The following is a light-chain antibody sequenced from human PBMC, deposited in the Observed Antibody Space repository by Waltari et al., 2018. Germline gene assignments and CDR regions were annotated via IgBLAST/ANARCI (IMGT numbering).Light chain of an antibody. CDR3: QQRSNWPPGYT. Sequence: IVLTQSPATLSLSPGARATLSCRASQSVSSYLAWYQQKPGQAPRLLIYDASNRATGIPARFSGSGSETDFTLTISSLEPEDFAFYYCQQRSNWPPGYTFGQGTKLEI. J-gene: IGKJ2*01. CDR1: QSVSSY. CDR2: DAS. V-gene: IGKV3-11*01.